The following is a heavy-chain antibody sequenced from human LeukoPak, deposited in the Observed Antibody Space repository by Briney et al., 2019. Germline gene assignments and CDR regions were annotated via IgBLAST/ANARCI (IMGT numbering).Heavy chain of an antibody. CDR2: IGAGGTFT. J-gene: IGHJ4*02. CDR3: AEDLDYTTYGYYFDY. Sequence: GGSLRLSCTASRFTFSSYAMNWVRQAPGKGLEWVSGIGAGGTFTYYADSVKGRFTIFRDNSRNTLYLQMNSLRADDTAVYYCAEDLDYTTYGYYFDYWGQGTLVTVSS. CDR1: RFTFSSYA. V-gene: IGHV3-23*01. D-gene: IGHD4-11*01.